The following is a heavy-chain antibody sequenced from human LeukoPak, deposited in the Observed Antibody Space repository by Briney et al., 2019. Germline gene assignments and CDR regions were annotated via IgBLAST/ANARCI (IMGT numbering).Heavy chain of an antibody. CDR3: PRISPHEDGDYVGAFDI. CDR1: GFSLSTSGVA. V-gene: IGHV2-5*01. J-gene: IGHJ3*02. D-gene: IGHD4-17*01. CDR2: ISWNDDK. Sequence: SGPTLVKPTQTLTLTCTFSGFSLSTSGVAVGWIRQPPGKALEWLVLISWNDDKRYSPSLKSRLTITKDTSKNQVVLTVTNMDPVDTATYYCPRISPHEDGDYVGAFDIWGQGTMVTVSS.